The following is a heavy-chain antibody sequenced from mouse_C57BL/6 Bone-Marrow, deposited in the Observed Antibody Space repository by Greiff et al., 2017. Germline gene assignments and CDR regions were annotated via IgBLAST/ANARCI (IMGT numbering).Heavy chain of an antibody. J-gene: IGHJ4*01. V-gene: IGHV5-12*01. CDR1: GFTFSDYY. CDR3: ARATIAKGYAMDY. D-gene: IGHD1-1*02. Sequence: DVKLEESGGGLVQPGGSLKLSCAASGFTFSDYYMYWVRQTPEKRLEWVAYISNGGGSTYYPHTVKGRFTISRDNAKNTQYLQLSRLTSEDTAMYYWARATIAKGYAMDYWGQGTSVTVSS. CDR2: ISNGGGST.